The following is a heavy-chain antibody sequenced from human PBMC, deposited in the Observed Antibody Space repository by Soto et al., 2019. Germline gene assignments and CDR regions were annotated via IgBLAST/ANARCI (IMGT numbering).Heavy chain of an antibody. CDR1: GGSLNSYY. J-gene: IGHJ4*02. V-gene: IGHV4-59*01. CDR2: VYYNGTT. CDR3: ARTPLI. Sequence: PSETLSLTCTVSGGSLNSYYWSWIRRPPGKGLEWIGFVYYNGTTSYNRSLKSRVTMSVDTSTNQFSLKLRSVTAADSAVYYCARTPLIWGQGTLVTVSS. D-gene: IGHD2-15*01.